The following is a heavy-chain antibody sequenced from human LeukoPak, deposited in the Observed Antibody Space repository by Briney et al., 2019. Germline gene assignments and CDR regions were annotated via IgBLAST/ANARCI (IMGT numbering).Heavy chain of an antibody. CDR2: IWYDATNK. V-gene: IGHV3-33*01. J-gene: IGHJ4*02. Sequence: GQSLRLSCSASGFTFSRHGMHWVRQAPGKGLEWVAVIWYDATNKYYADSVKGRFIVSRDNSKNTMFLQMNSLRAEDTAVYYCARGDGVYVYWGQGTLVTVSS. CDR3: ARGDGVYVY. CDR1: GFTFSRHG. D-gene: IGHD5/OR15-5a*01.